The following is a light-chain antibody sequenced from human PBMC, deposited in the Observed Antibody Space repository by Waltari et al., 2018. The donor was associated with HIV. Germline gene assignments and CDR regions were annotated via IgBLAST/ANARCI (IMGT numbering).Light chain of an antibody. CDR3: HRYDRAPWT. CDR2: AAS. CDR1: QGIDNY. J-gene: IGKJ1*01. V-gene: IGKV1-27*01. Sequence: DIQMTQSPSSLSASVGDRVTVTCRASQGIDNYLAWYQQKPGKVPKLLIYAASTLQSGVPSRFSGSGSGTGFTLTISSLQPEDAATYFCHRYDRAPWTFGQGTKVEIK.